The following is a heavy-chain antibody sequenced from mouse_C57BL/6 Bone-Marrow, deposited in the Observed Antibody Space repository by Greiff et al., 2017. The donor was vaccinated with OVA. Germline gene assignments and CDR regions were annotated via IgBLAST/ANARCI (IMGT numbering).Heavy chain of an antibody. D-gene: IGHD2-2*01. CDR2: IYPGGGYT. Sequence: QVQLQQSGAELVRPGTSVKMSCKASGYTFTNYWIGWAKQRPGHGLEWIGDIYPGGGYTNYNEKFKGKATLTADKSSSTAYMQFSSLTSEDSAIYYCARWEVTPYFDVWGTGTTVTVSS. CDR3: ARWEVTPYFDV. J-gene: IGHJ1*03. CDR1: GYTFTNYW. V-gene: IGHV1-63*01.